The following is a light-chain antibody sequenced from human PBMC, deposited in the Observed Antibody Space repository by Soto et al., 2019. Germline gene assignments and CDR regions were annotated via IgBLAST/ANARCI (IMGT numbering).Light chain of an antibody. CDR3: CSYAGSYTWV. CDR2: DVS. J-gene: IGLJ3*02. V-gene: IGLV2-11*01. CDR1: SSDVGGYKY. Sequence: QSVLTQPRSVSGSPGQSVTISCTGTSSDVGGYKYVSWYQQHPGKAPKLIIYDVSKWPSGVPDRFSGSKSGNTASLTISGLQAEDEADYYCCSYAGSYTWVFGGGTKLTVL.